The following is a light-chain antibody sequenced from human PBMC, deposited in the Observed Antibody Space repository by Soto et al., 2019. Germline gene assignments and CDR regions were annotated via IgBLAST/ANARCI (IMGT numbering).Light chain of an antibody. J-gene: IGLJ3*02. CDR3: QSYDSSLSGWV. V-gene: IGLV1-40*01. CDR2: GNS. Sequence: QSVLTQPPSVSGAPGQRVTISCTGSSSNIGAGYDLHWYQQLPGTAPKLLIYGNSIRPSGIPDRLSGSKSGTSASLAITGLQAEDEADYYCQSYDSSLSGWVFGGGTKLTVL. CDR1: SSNIGAGYD.